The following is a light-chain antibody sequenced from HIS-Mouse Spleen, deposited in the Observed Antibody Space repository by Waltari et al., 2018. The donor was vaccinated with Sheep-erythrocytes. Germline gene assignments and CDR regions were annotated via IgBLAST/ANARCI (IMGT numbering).Light chain of an antibody. CDR1: SSDVGGYHS. J-gene: IGLJ1*01. V-gene: IGLV2-11*01. Sequence: QSALTQPRSVSGSPGQSVTISCTGTSSDVGGYHSVSWYQQHPGKAPNLMIYDVSKRPSGVPDRFSGSKSGNTASLTISGLQAEDEADYYCCSYAGSYNHVFATGTKVTVL. CDR3: CSYAGSYNHV. CDR2: DVS.